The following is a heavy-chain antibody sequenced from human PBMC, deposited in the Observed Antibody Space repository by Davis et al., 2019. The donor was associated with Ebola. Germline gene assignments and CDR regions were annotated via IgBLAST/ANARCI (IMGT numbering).Heavy chain of an antibody. V-gene: IGHV3-7*03. CDR1: GYTFTSYG. CDR3: ARDRHIVAPVFDY. CDR2: IKQDGGEK. Sequence: SCKASGYTFTSYGISWVRQAPGKGPEWVAIIKQDGGEKYYVDSVKGRFTISRDNAKNSLYLQMNSLRAEDTAVYYCARDRHIVAPVFDYWGQGTLVTVSS. J-gene: IGHJ4*02. D-gene: IGHD5-12*01.